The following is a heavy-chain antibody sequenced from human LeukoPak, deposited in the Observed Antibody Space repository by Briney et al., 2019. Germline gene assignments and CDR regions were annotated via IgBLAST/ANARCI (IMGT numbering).Heavy chain of an antibody. Sequence: ASVKVSCKASGYTLTGYYIHWVRQAPGQGLEWMGWINPNSGVTNYAQKFHGRVTLTRDTPISTAYMEMSRMRSDATAVYYCARAHMTTVTLGDYWGQGTLVTVSS. J-gene: IGHJ4*02. CDR2: INPNSGVT. CDR1: GYTLTGYY. CDR3: ARAHMTTVTLGDY. V-gene: IGHV1-2*02. D-gene: IGHD4-11*01.